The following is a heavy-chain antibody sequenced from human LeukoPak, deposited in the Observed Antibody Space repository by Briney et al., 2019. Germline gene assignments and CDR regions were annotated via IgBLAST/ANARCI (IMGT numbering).Heavy chain of an antibody. CDR2: IYYSGST. J-gene: IGHJ6*03. CDR3: ARGTKYYYYYYMDV. CDR1: GGSISSFY. V-gene: IGHV4-59*12. Sequence: SETLSLTCTVSGGSISSFYWSWIRQPPGKGLEWIGYIYYSGSTNYNPSLKSRVTMSVDTSKNQFSLKLSSVTAADTAVYYCARGTKYYYYYYMDVWGKGTTVTVSS. D-gene: IGHD1-14*01.